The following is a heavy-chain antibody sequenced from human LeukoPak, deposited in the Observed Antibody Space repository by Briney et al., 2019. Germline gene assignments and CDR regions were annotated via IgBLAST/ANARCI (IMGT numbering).Heavy chain of an antibody. V-gene: IGHV3-30*02. J-gene: IGHJ4*02. CDR1: GFPFSSHG. CDR2: IRYDGSNK. D-gene: IGHD1-26*01. CDR3: ARDEWEPTYRYFDY. Sequence: GGSLRLSCAASGFPFSSHGMHWVRQAPGKGLEWVAFIRYDGSNKYYADSVKGRFTISRDNAKNSLYLQMNSLRAEDTAVYYCARDEWEPTYRYFDYWGQGTLVTVSS.